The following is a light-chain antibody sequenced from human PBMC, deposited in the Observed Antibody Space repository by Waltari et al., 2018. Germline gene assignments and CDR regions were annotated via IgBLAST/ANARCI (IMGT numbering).Light chain of an antibody. Sequence: EIVTTQSPATLSVSPGERATLPCRASQSVGSNLAWYQQKPGQAPRLLIYGASTRATGIPARFSGSGSGTEFTLTISSLQSEDFAVYYCHQYNNWPPWTFGQGTKVEIK. J-gene: IGKJ1*01. CDR2: GAS. CDR3: HQYNNWPPWT. V-gene: IGKV3-15*01. CDR1: QSVGSN.